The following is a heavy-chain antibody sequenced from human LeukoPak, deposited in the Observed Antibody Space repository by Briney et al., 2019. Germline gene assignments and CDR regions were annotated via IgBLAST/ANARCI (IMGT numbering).Heavy chain of an antibody. V-gene: IGHV3-23*05. D-gene: IGHD3-16*01. CDR2: IFDSGTPS. Sequence: PGGSLRLSCEASRMTFRHYAMNWVRQSPGKGLEWVSSIFDSGTPSYYADSVKGRFTISRDNSRETFYRQMENLRVEDSATYYCTKAVGGGRDAYDVWGQGTRVIVSS. J-gene: IGHJ3*01. CDR1: RMTFRHYA. CDR3: TKAVGGGRDAYDV.